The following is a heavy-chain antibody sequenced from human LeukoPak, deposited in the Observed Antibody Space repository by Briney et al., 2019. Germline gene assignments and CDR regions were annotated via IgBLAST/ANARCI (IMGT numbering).Heavy chain of an antibody. D-gene: IGHD6-13*01. CDR2: ISSSSSYI. V-gene: IGHV3-21*01. CDR1: GFTFSSYS. CDR3: ARRGGAAGNDY. Sequence: GGSLRLSCAASGFTFSSYSMDWVRQAPGKGLEWVSSISSSSSYIYYADSVKGRFTISRDNAKNSLYLQMNSLRAEDTAVYYCARRGGAAGNDYWGQGTLVTVSS. J-gene: IGHJ4*02.